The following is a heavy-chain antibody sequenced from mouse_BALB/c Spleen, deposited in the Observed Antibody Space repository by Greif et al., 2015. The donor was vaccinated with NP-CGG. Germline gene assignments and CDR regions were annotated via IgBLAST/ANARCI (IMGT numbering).Heavy chain of an antibody. D-gene: IGHD2-1*01. Sequence: EVMLVESGGGLVQPGGSRKLSCAASGFTFSSFGMHWVRQAPEKGLEWVAYISSGSSTIYYADTVKGRFTISRDNPKNTLFLQMTSLRSEDTAMYYCARRIYYGKRGYAMDYWGQGTSVTVSS. V-gene: IGHV5-17*02. CDR2: ISSGSSTI. CDR1: GFTFSSFG. J-gene: IGHJ4*01. CDR3: ARRIYYGKRGYAMDY.